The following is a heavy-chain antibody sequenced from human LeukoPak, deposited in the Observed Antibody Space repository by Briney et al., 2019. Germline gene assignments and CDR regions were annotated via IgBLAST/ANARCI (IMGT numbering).Heavy chain of an antibody. V-gene: IGHV7-4-1*02. CDR1: GYTFTSYT. CDR3: ARGNRAVGVDS. J-gene: IGHJ4*02. CDR2: INTNTGNP. D-gene: IGHD6-19*01. Sequence: VASVKVSCKASGYTFTSYTLNWVRQAPGQGLEWMGWINTNTGNPTYAQGFTGRFVFSLDTSLSTAYLQISSPKTEDTAVYFCARGNRAVGVDSWGQGTLVTVSS.